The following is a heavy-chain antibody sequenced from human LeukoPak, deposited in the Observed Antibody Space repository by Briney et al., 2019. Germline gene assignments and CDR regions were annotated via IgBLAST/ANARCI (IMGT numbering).Heavy chain of an antibody. Sequence: ASVKVSCKASGYTFTSYDINWVRQAPGQGLEWMGIINPSGGSTSYAQKFQGRVTMTRDTSTSTVYMELSSLRSEDTAVYYCARDLSDQRSPALYSEIPDYWGQGTLVTVSS. CDR3: ARDLSDQRSPALYSEIPDY. V-gene: IGHV1-46*01. CDR1: GYTFTSYD. D-gene: IGHD3-16*01. CDR2: INPSGGST. J-gene: IGHJ4*02.